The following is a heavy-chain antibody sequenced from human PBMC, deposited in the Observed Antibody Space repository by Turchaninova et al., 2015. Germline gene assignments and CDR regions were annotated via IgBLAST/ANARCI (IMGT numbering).Heavy chain of an antibody. D-gene: IGHD3-16*02. V-gene: IGHV4-38-2*01. J-gene: IGHJ4*02. Sequence: QVQLPESGPGLVKPSETLSTTGGVSGYSKSSGYYWAWIRQPPGKGLEWVANIYHDGRSYYNPSLESRVTISVDTSKIQFSLRLTSVTAADTAVYFCARDQGPRDHPSSSFWGQGTLVTVSS. CDR2: IYHDGRS. CDR1: GYSKSSGYY. CDR3: ARDQGPRDHPSSSF.